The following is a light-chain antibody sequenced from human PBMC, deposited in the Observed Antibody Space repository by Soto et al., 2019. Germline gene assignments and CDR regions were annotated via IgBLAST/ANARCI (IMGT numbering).Light chain of an antibody. CDR3: QVRDFVPS. CDR1: QSVSTS. V-gene: IGKV3-11*01. J-gene: IGKJ1*01. Sequence: IVLTQSPVTLALSPGERAVLSCRASQSVSTSFAWYQHKPGQAPRLFLYDASKRAPGVPARFSGSGSGTVFTHTTSCLEPDDFAVYYCQVRDFVPSFGQGTKVQIK. CDR2: DAS.